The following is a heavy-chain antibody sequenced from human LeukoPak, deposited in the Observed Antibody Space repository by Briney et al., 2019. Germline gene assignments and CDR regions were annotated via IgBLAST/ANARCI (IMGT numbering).Heavy chain of an antibody. CDR3: ARAFSDVGDAFDM. CDR2: INQDASVR. CDR1: GFTFSSHW. Sequence: GGSLRLSCVASGFTFSSHWMHWVCQAPGKGLEWVSRINQDASVRDYAGSARGRFTISRDNAKNMLYLQMDSLRAEDTAVYYCARAFSDVGDAFDMWGQGTMVTASS. V-gene: IGHV3-74*01. J-gene: IGHJ3*02.